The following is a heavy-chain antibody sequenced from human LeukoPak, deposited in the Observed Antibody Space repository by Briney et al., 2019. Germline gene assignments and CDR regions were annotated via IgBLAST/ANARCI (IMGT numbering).Heavy chain of an antibody. V-gene: IGHV3-9*03. CDR3: AKVSSFGVDDAFDI. CDR2: ISWNSGSI. J-gene: IGHJ3*02. Sequence: GRSLRLSCAPSGFTFDDYAMHWVRQAPGKGLEWESGISWNSGSIGYADSVMGRFTISRDNAKNSLYLQMNSLRAEDMFLYYCAKVSSFGVDDAFDIWGQGTMVTVSS. CDR1: GFTFDDYA. D-gene: IGHD3-3*01.